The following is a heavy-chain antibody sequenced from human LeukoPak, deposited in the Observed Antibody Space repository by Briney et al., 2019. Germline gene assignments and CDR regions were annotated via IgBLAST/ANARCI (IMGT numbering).Heavy chain of an antibody. J-gene: IGHJ4*02. Sequence: ASVKVSCKASGYTFTSYGISWVRQAPGQGLEWMGWMNPNSGNTGYAQKFQGRVTITRNTSISTAYMELSSLRSEDTAVYYCARAVPGSVPPDYWGQGTLVTVSS. V-gene: IGHV1-8*03. CDR3: ARAVPGSVPPDY. CDR1: GYTFTSYG. CDR2: MNPNSGNT. D-gene: IGHD3-10*01.